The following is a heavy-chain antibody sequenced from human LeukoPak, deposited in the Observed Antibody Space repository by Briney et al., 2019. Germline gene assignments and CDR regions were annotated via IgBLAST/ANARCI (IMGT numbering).Heavy chain of an antibody. V-gene: IGHV4-39*01. CDR2: IYYTGTT. D-gene: IGHD6-13*01. CDR3: ARRMPSSGYSYDF. CDR1: GASISSTPSY. J-gene: IGHJ4*02. Sequence: SETLSLTCTVSGASISSTPSYWGWIRQPPGKGLEWIGSIYYTGTTYYSPSLKSRVTISIDTSNNRFSLRLTSVTAADTALYYCARRMPSSGYSYDFWGLGTPVSISS.